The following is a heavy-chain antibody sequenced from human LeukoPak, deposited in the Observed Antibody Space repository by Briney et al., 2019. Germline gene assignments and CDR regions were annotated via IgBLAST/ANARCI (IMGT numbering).Heavy chain of an antibody. CDR3: ARDGDDSSGPYSNDAFDI. CDR2: IYYSGST. J-gene: IGHJ3*02. D-gene: IGHD3-22*01. Sequence: SETLSLTCTVSGGSISSSSYYWGWIRQPPGKGLEWIGSIYYSGSTYYNPSLKSRVTISVDTSKNQFSLKLSSVTAADTAVYYCARDGDDSSGPYSNDAFDIWGQGTMVTVSS. V-gene: IGHV4-39*07. CDR1: GGSISSSSYY.